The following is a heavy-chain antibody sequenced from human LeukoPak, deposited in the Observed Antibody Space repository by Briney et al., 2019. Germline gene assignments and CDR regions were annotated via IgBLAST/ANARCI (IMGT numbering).Heavy chain of an antibody. CDR2: IYYSGST. CDR3: ARHGYYDISSFDY. D-gene: IGHD3-9*01. J-gene: IGHJ4*02. CDR1: GGSISSYC. Sequence: SETLSLTCTVSGGSISSYCWSWIRQPPGKGLEWIGYIYYSGSTNYNPSLKSRVTISVDTSKNQFSLKLSSVTAADTAVYYCARHGYYDISSFDYWGQGTLVTVSS. V-gene: IGHV4-59*08.